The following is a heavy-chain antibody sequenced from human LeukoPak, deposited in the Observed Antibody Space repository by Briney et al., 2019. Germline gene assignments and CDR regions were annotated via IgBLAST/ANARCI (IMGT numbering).Heavy chain of an antibody. CDR3: ASLTGDEATDY. CDR1: GFTFSSYA. D-gene: IGHD7-27*01. V-gene: IGHV3-30*04. J-gene: IGHJ4*02. CDR2: ISYDGSNK. Sequence: GGLRISCASSGFTFSSYAVLWVRQAPGKGLEGVAVISYDGSNKYYADSVKGRFTISRDNSKNTLYLQMNSLRAEDTAVYYCASLTGDEATDYWGQGTLVTVSS.